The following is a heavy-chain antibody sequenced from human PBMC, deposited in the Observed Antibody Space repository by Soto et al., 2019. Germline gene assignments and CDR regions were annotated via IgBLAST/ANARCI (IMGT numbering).Heavy chain of an antibody. CDR2: IYYSGST. CDR1: GGSISSSSYY. CDR3: ARPPNIVATIKGSDAFDI. D-gene: IGHD5-12*01. J-gene: IGHJ3*02. V-gene: IGHV4-39*01. Sequence: QLQLQESGPGLVKPSETLSLTCTVSGGSISSSSYYWGWIRQPPGKGLEWIGSIYYSGSTYYNPSLKSRVTISVDTSKNQFSLKLSSVTAADTAVYYCARPPNIVATIKGSDAFDIWGQGTMVTVSS.